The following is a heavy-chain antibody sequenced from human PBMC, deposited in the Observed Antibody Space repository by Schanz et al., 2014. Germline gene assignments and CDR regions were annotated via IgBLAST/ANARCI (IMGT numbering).Heavy chain of an antibody. Sequence: EVQLLESGGGLVQPGGSLRLSCLASGFAFSSYGMNWLRQAPGKGLEWVSVIGVDGTTTYYADSVKGRFTISRDNSKSTRYVEMNSLRVEDTAVYYCAKTLFPGGTQTFGNWGRGTLVTVSS. J-gene: IGHJ4*02. D-gene: IGHD2-8*02. CDR1: GFAFSSYG. CDR2: IGVDGTTT. CDR3: AKTLFPGGTQTFGN. V-gene: IGHV3-23*01.